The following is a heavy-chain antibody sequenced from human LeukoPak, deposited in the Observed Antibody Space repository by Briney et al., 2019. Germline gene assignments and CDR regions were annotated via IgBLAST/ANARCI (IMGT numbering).Heavy chain of an antibody. CDR1: GFTFSSYA. CDR3: ATRHPSEFDP. Sequence: GGSLRLSCAASGFTFSSYAMTWVRQAPGKGLEWVSTITNSGANTYYADSVKGRFTISRDNAKNTLYLQMNSLRAEDTAVYYCATRHPSEFDPWGQGTLVTVSS. J-gene: IGHJ5*02. V-gene: IGHV3-23*01. CDR2: ITNSGANT.